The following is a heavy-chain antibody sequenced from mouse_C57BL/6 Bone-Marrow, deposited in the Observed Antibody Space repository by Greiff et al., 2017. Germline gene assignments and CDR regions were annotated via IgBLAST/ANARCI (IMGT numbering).Heavy chain of an antibody. D-gene: IGHD3-2*02. J-gene: IGHJ3*01. Sequence: QVPLQESGPGLLQPSPSLSMSCSSSGFSLSTFGMGVVWIRQPSGMGLVWLAHLCWDDDKYYNPALKSRLTIFKDTSKNQVFLKIAHVDTADTATYDCARIGGPQAWFAYWGQGTLVTVSA. CDR1: GFSLSTFGMG. CDR2: LCWDDDK. V-gene: IGHV8-8*01. CDR3: ARIGGPQAWFAY.